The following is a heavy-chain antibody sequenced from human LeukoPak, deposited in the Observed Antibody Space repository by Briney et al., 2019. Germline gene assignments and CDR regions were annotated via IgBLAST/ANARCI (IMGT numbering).Heavy chain of an antibody. D-gene: IGHD3-10*01. CDR3: AKGSGSWEADYYYYYMDV. J-gene: IGHJ6*03. V-gene: IGHV3-7*03. Sequence: TGGSLRLSCAASGFTFSNFWMSWVRQAPGKGLEWVGNINQDGSEKNYVDSVKGRFTISRDNSKNSLYLQMNSLRTEDTALYYCAKGSGSWEADYYYYYMDVWGKGTTVTVSS. CDR1: GFTFSNFW. CDR2: INQDGSEK.